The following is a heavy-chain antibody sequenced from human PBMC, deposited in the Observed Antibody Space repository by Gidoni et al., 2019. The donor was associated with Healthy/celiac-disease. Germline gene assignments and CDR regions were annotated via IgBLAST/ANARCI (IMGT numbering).Heavy chain of an antibody. J-gene: IGHJ4*02. V-gene: IGHV3-21*01. D-gene: IGHD1-26*01. CDR3: ARDPPYTGIVGATPFDY. Sequence: EVQLVESGGGLVKPGGSLRLSCAASGFTFSSYSMNWVRQAPGKGLEWVSSISSSSSYIYYADSVKGRFTISRDNAKNSLYLQMNSLRAEDTAVYYCARDPPYTGIVGATPFDYWGQGTLVTVSS. CDR1: GFTFSSYS. CDR2: ISSSSSYI.